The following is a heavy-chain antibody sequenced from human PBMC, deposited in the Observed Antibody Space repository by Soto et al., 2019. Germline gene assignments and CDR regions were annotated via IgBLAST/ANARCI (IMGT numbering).Heavy chain of an antibody. V-gene: IGHV1-2*02. CDR1: GPTFIAYY. Sequence: QLVQSGAEVKKPGASVRVSCKTSGPTFIAYYIHWVRQAPGQGLEWMGWIYPNTETTDSSKKFQGRVTMTSDMSTRTVYMELRDLRSDDTAVYYCVSLQTSGWPGVHWGQGTLVTVSS. CDR3: VSLQTSGWPGVH. D-gene: IGHD6-25*01. J-gene: IGHJ4*02. CDR2: IYPNTETT.